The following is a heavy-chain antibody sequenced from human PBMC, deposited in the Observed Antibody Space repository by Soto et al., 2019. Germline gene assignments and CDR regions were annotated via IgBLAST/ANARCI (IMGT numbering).Heavy chain of an antibody. V-gene: IGHV4-4*07. J-gene: IGHJ4*02. CDR3: TRGGSDPWSGPFDQ. Sequence: QLQLQESGPGLVKPSETLSLTCTVSGGSISHYSRNWIRQTAGKGLEWIGRVYTSGNVNYNPSLKSRVTMSVDTSKNQFSLKLTSVTAADTAVYYCTRGGSDPWSGPFDQWGQGTLVTVSS. D-gene: IGHD3-3*01. CDR2: VYTSGNV. CDR1: GGSISHYS.